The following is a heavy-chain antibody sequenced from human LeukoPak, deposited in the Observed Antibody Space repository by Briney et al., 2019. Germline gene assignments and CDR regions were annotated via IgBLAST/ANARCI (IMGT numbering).Heavy chain of an antibody. CDR1: GGSISSYS. Sequence: SETLSLTCTVSGGSISSYSWSWIRQPPGKGLEWIGYIHYSGSTNYNPSLKSRVTISVDTSKNHFSLKLSSVTAADTAVYYCARALYGDYVHYGLDVWGQGTTVTVSS. V-gene: IGHV4-59*01. D-gene: IGHD4-17*01. CDR3: ARALYGDYVHYGLDV. J-gene: IGHJ6*02. CDR2: IHYSGST.